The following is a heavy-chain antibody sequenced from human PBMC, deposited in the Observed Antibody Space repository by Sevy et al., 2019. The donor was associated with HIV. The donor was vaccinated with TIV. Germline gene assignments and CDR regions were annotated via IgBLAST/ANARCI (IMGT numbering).Heavy chain of an antibody. D-gene: IGHD3-3*01. Sequence: GGSLRLSCAASGFTFSSYAMHWVRQAPGKGLEWVAVISYDGSNKYYADSVKGRFTISRDNSKNTLYLQMNSLRAGDTAVYYCARDGPRRYYDFWSGQDYYYGMDVWGQGTTVTVSS. J-gene: IGHJ6*02. V-gene: IGHV3-30*04. CDR2: ISYDGSNK. CDR3: ARDGPRRYYDFWSGQDYYYGMDV. CDR1: GFTFSSYA.